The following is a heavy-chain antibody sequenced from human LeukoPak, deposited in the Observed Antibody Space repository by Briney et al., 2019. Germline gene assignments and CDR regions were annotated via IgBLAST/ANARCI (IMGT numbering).Heavy chain of an antibody. V-gene: IGHV4-59*08. CDR2: IHYSGTT. J-gene: IGHJ6*03. CDR3: ARHALVSYCSSTSCYSPYYYYYMDV. CDR1: GGSISTYY. D-gene: IGHD2-2*01. Sequence: NPSETLSLTCNVSGGSISTYYWSWIRQPPGKGLEWIGCIHYSGTTNYNPSLKNRVTISLETSKNQFSLNLSSVTAADTVVYYCARHALVSYCSSTSCYSPYYYYYMDVWGKGTTVTVSS.